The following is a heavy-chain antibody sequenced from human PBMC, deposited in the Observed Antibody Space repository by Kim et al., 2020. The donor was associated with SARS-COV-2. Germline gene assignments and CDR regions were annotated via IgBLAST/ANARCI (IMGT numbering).Heavy chain of an antibody. CDR3: ARARKDIVLVVYAMGAFDI. V-gene: IGHV4-31*03. D-gene: IGHD2-8*02. Sequence: SETLSLTCTVSGGSISSGGYYWSWIRQHPGKGLEWIGYIYYSGSTYYNPSLKSRVTISVDTSKNQFSLKLSSVTAADTAVYYCARARKDIVLVVYAMGAFDIWGQVTMVTVSS. CDR2: IYYSGST. J-gene: IGHJ3*02. CDR1: GGSISSGGYY.